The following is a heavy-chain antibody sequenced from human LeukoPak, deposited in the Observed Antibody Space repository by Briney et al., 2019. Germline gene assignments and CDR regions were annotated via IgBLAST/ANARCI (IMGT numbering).Heavy chain of an antibody. V-gene: IGHV4-38-2*01. CDR2: IDHSGST. J-gene: IGHJ5*02. CDR1: GYSISSGYY. CDR3: ARREYSSSSFRFDP. D-gene: IGHD6-6*01. Sequence: PSETLSLTCAVSGYSISSGYYWGWIRQPPGKGLEWIGSIDHSGSTYYNPSLKRRVTISVDTSKNQFSLKLSSVAAADTAVYYCARREYSSSSFRFDPWGQGTLVTVFS.